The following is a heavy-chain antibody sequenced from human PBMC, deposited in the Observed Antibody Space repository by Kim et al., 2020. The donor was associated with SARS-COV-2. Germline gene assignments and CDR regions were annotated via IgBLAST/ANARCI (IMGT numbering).Heavy chain of an antibody. V-gene: IGHV7-4-1*02. D-gene: IGHD2-2*01. Sequence: ASVKVSCKASGYIFSAYPMNWVRQAPGQGLEWMGWINTYTGNPTYAQDFTGRFVFSLNNSVSTAYLQITSLKTEDTAIYYCASGFYASAMGYGLDAWGQGATVTVS. J-gene: IGHJ6*02. CDR3: ASGFYASAMGYGLDA. CDR1: GYIFSAYP. CDR2: INTYTGNP.